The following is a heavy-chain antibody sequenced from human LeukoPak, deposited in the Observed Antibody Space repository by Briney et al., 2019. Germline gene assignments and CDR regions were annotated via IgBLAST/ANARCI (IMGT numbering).Heavy chain of an antibody. V-gene: IGHV4-4*07. J-gene: IGHJ6*02. D-gene: IGHD5-12*01. CDR2: IYTSGST. Sequence: PSETLSLTCTVSGGSISSYYWSWIRQPAGKGLEWIGRIYTSGSTNYNPSLKSRVTMSVDTSKKRFFLKLSSVTAADTAVYYCARDLGGYDYYYYYGMDVWGQGTTVTVSS. CDR1: GGSISSYY. CDR3: ARDLGGYDYYYYYGMDV.